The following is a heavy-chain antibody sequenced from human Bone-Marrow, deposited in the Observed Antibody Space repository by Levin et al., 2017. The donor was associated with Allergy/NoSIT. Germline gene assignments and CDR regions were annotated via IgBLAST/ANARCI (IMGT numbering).Heavy chain of an antibody. D-gene: IGHD1-26*01. CDR2: INPKSGGT. Sequence: ASVKVSCKASGYTFTGYYMHWVRQVPGEGLEWMGWINPKSGGTHYAENFQGRVTMTRDTSINTAYMELSSLRFDDTAVYYCARGRGEGATSDWFDPWGQGTLVTVSS. CDR1: GYTFTGYY. J-gene: IGHJ5*02. V-gene: IGHV1-2*02. CDR3: ARGRGEGATSDWFDP.